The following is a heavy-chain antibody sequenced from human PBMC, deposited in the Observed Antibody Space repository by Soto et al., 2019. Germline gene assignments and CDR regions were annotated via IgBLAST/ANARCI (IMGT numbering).Heavy chain of an antibody. V-gene: IGHV1-2*04. CDR3: ARDPASSGTLDV. D-gene: IGHD1-1*01. Sequence: ASVKVSCKASGYTFTGYYMHWVRQAPGQGLEWMGWINPNSGGTNYAQKFQGWVTMTRDTSISTAYMELSRLRSDDTAVYYCARDPASSGTLDVWGKGTTVTVSS. J-gene: IGHJ6*04. CDR1: GYTFTGYY. CDR2: INPNSGGT.